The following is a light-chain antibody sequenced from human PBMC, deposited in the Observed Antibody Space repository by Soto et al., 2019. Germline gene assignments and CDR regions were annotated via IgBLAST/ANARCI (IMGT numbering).Light chain of an antibody. CDR1: QSVSSSY. CDR2: GAS. CDR3: QQDGSSRWT. V-gene: IGKV3-20*01. J-gene: IGKJ1*01. Sequence: EIVLTQSPGTLSLSPGERATLSCRASQSVSSSYLAGYQQEPGQAPRLLIYGASSSATGIPDRFDGSGSGTDFTLTISRLVPEDFAVYYCQQDGSSRWTFGQGTKVEIK.